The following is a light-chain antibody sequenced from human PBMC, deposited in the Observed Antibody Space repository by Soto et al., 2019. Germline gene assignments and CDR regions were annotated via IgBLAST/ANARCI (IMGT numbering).Light chain of an antibody. CDR2: GAS. CDR3: QQYGSSGT. CDR1: QPVSSNF. V-gene: IGKV3-20*01. J-gene: IGKJ1*01. Sequence: VLTQSPGTLSLSPGESAALSCRASQPVSSNFLAWYQQKPGQAPRLLIYGASNRATGIPDRFSGSGSGTDFTLTISRLEPEDFAVYYCQQYGSSGTFGQGTK.